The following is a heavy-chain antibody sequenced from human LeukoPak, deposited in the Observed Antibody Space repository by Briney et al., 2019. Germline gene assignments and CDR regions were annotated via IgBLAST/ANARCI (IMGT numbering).Heavy chain of an antibody. V-gene: IGHV3-21*01. J-gene: IGHJ4*02. CDR3: ARDTKIFPGGY. CDR2: ISSSSSYI. CDR1: GFTFSSYS. D-gene: IGHD4-23*01. Sequence: GGSLRLSCAASGFTFSSYSMNWVRQAPGQGLEWVSSISSSSSYIYYADSVKGRFTISRDNAKNSLYLQMNSLRAEDTAVYYCARDTKIFPGGYWGQGTLVTVSS.